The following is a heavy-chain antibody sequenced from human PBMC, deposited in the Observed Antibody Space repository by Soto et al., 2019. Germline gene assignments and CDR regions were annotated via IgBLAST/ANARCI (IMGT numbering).Heavy chain of an antibody. CDR3: ARESTGVVVVAATDYTFDY. V-gene: IGHV1-2*02. Sequence: ASVKVSCKASGYTFTGHYMHWVRQAPGQGPEWMRWINPNSGGPNYAQKFRGRVTMTRDTSISTAYMELSRLRSDDTAVYYCARESTGVVVVAATDYTFDYWGQGTLVTVSS. CDR1: GYTFTGHY. CDR2: INPNSGGP. J-gene: IGHJ4*02. D-gene: IGHD2-15*01.